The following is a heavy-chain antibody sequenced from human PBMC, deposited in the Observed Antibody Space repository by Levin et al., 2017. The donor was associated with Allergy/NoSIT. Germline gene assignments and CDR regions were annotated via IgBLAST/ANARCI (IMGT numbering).Heavy chain of an antibody. CDR2: IFSSDAYI. Sequence: GASLPLSCFASGFPFRNYNMNWVRQAPGKGLEWVSSIFSSDAYIHYADSVKGRFTISRDNAESSVYLQMDSLRVEDTAVDYCARDKVRLPYCGVDCTDLDFWGRGTLVTVSS. V-gene: IGHV3-21*06. D-gene: IGHD2-21*02. CDR3: ARDKVRLPYCGVDCTDLDF. CDR1: GFPFRNYN. J-gene: IGHJ4*02.